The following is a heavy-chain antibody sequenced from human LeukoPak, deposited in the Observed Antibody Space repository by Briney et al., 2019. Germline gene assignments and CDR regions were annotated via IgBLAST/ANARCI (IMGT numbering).Heavy chain of an antibody. Sequence: SETLSLTCTVPGDSISSYYWSWIRQPPGKGLERDGHIYYSGSTNYTPSLKSRVTISVDTSKNQFSLKLSSVTAADTAVYYCARYPYYDFWNRAFDIWGQGTMVTVSS. D-gene: IGHD3-3*01. V-gene: IGHV4-59*13. J-gene: IGHJ3*02. CDR3: ARYPYYDFWNRAFDI. CDR1: GDSISSYY. CDR2: IYYSGST.